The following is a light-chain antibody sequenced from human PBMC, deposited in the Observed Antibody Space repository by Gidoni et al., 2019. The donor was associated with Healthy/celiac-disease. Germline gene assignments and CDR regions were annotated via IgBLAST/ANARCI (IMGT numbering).Light chain of an antibody. CDR3: QQSYSTPRT. Sequence: DIQMTQSPSSLSASVGDRVTITCRASQSISSYLNWYQQKPGKAPKLLIYAASSLQSGVPSRFSGSGSGTDFTRTISSLQPEEFATYYWQQSYSTPRTFXQXTKVEIK. J-gene: IGKJ1*01. CDR1: QSISSY. CDR2: AAS. V-gene: IGKV1-39*01.